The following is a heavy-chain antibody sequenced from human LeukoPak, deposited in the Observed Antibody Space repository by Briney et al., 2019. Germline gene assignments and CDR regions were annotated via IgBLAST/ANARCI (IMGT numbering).Heavy chain of an antibody. CDR1: GGSISSYY. D-gene: IGHD6-13*01. J-gene: IGHJ4*02. V-gene: IGHV4-4*07. Sequence: SETLSLTCTVSGGSISSYYWCWIRQPAGKGLEWIGRIYTSGSTNYNPSLKSRVTMSVDTSKNQLSLKLSSVTAADTAVYYCARGLYSSSWYYFDYWGQGTLVTVSS. CDR3: ARGLYSSSWYYFDY. CDR2: IYTSGST.